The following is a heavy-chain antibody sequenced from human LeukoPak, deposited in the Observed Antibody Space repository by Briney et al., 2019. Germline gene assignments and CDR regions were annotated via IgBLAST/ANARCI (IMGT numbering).Heavy chain of an antibody. V-gene: IGHV3-74*03. CDR3: TRDPNALDY. Sequence: GGSLRLSCAASGFTFSGHWVHWVRQAPGKGLVWVSHISPDGSGTKYADSVKGRFTISRDNAKNTLHLQMDSLRDEDTAMYYCTRDPNALDYWGQGTLVTVSS. J-gene: IGHJ4*02. CDR2: ISPDGSGT. CDR1: GFTFSGHW.